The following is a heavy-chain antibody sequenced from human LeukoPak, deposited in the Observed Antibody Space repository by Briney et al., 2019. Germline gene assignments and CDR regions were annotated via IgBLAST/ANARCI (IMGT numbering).Heavy chain of an antibody. CDR3: ARCTRPYYGMDV. Sequence: KTSETLSLTCTVSGGSISSYYWSWIRQPPGKGLEWIGYIYYSGSTNYSPSLKSRVTISVDTSKNQFSLKLSSVTAADTAVYYCARCTRPYYGMDVWGQGTTVTVSS. D-gene: IGHD2-8*01. CDR2: IYYSGST. CDR1: GGSISSYY. J-gene: IGHJ6*02. V-gene: IGHV4-59*08.